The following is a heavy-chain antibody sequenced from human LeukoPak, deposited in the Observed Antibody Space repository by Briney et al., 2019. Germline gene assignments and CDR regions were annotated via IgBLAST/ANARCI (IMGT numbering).Heavy chain of an antibody. D-gene: IGHD3-3*01. CDR3: ARQTRFLEWLPTKWYDP. J-gene: IGHJ5*02. Sequence: SETLSLTCTVSGGSLSSSSYYWGWIRQPPAKGLEWIGSIYYSASTYYNPSLKSRVTIFVDTSKNQFSLKLSSVTAADTAVYYCARQTRFLEWLPTKWYDPWGQGTLVTVSS. CDR2: IYYSAST. V-gene: IGHV4-39*01. CDR1: GGSLSSSSYY.